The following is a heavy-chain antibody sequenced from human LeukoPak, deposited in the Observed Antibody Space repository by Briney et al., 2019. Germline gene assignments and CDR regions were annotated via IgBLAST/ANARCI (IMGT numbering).Heavy chain of an antibody. J-gene: IGHJ4*02. CDR3: ARDGGVGATGTFDY. CDR1: GYSISSGYY. V-gene: IGHV4-38-2*02. CDR2: IYHSGST. Sequence: SETLSLTCTVSGYSISSGYYWGWIRQPPGKGLEWIGSIYHSGSTYYNPSLKSRVTISVDTSKNQFSLKLSSVTAADTAVYSCARDGGVGATGTFDYWGQGTLVTVSS. D-gene: IGHD1-26*01.